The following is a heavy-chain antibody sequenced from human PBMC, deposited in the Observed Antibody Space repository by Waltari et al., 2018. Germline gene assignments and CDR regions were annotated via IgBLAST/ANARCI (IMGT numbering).Heavy chain of an antibody. CDR3: AKAGAAARSVYYYYYMDV. CDR1: GFTFSSYG. V-gene: IGHV3-30*02. J-gene: IGHJ6*03. Sequence: QVQLVESGGGVVQPGGSLRLSWAASGFTFSSYGMHWVRQAPGKGLEWVAFIRYDGSNKYYADSVKGRFTISRDNSKNTLYLQMNSLRAEDTAVYYCAKAGAAARSVYYYYYMDVWGKGTTVTVSS. CDR2: IRYDGSNK. D-gene: IGHD6-13*01.